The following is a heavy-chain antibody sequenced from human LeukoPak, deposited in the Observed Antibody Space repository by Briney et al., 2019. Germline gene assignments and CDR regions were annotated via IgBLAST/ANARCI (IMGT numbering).Heavy chain of an antibody. V-gene: IGHV3-38-3*01. CDR2: ISGGST. D-gene: IGHD1-26*01. CDR3: KVESYYYFDY. Sequence: GGSLRLSCAASGFTVSSNEMSWVRQAPGKGLEWVSSISGGSTYYADSRKGRFTISRDKSKNTLHLQMNSLRAEDTAVYYCKVESYYYFDYWGQGTLVTVSS. CDR1: GFTVSSNE. J-gene: IGHJ4*02.